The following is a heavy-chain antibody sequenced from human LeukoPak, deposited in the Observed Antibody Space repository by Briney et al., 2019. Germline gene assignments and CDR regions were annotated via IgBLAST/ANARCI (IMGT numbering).Heavy chain of an antibody. V-gene: IGHV3-15*01. J-gene: IGHJ4*02. D-gene: IGHD3-10*02. Sequence: GGSLRLSCAASGFTVDSAFVTWVRQPPGKGLECVGRIKSKTDGGTIDYAAPVKGRFTISRDDSKDTLFLQMNSLKTEDTAVYYCTAMPYVSVRDYWGQGTLVSVS. CDR3: TAMPYVSVRDY. CDR2: IKSKTDGGTI. CDR1: GFTVDSAF.